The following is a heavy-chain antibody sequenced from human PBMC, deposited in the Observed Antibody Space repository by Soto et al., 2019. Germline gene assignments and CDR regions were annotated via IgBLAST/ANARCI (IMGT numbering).Heavy chain of an antibody. J-gene: IGHJ5*02. CDR2: ISGYNGNT. V-gene: IGHV1-18*01. CDR1: GYTFTSYG. D-gene: IGHD6-6*01. CDR3: ARETRYSSSSNWFDP. Sequence: GASVKVSCKASGYTFTSYGISWVRQAPGQGLEWMGWISGYNGNTNYAQKLQGRVTMTTDTSTSTAYMELRSLRSDDTAVYYCARETRYSSSSNWFDPWGQGTLVTVSS.